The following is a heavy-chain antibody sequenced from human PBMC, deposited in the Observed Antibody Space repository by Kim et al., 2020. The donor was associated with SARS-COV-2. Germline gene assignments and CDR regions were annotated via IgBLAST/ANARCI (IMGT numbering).Heavy chain of an antibody. CDR3: ARAVGGYDGRTFDY. CDR1: GGSISSSSYY. J-gene: IGHJ4*02. D-gene: IGHD5-12*01. CDR2: IYYSGST. V-gene: IGHV4-39*01. Sequence: SETLSLTCTVSGGSISSSSYYWGWIRQPPGKGLEWIGSIYYSGSTYYNPSLKSRVTISVDTSKNQFSLKLSSVTAADTAVYYCARAVGGYDGRTFDYWGQGTLVTVSS.